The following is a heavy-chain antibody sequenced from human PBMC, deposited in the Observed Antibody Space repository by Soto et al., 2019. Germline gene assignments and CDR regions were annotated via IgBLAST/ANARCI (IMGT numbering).Heavy chain of an antibody. CDR3: ARVKEGIQLDY. D-gene: IGHD5-18*01. V-gene: IGHV4-59*12. CDR1: GGSISSYY. J-gene: IGHJ4*02. CDR2: IYYSGST. Sequence: SETLSLTCTVSGGSISSYYWSWIRQPPGKGLEWIGYIYYSGSTNYNPSLKSRVTISVDTSKNQFSLKLSSVTAADTAVYYCARVKEGIQLDYWGQGTLVTVSS.